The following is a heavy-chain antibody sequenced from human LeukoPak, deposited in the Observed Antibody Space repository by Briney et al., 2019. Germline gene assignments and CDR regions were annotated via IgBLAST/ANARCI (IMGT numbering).Heavy chain of an antibody. CDR1: GYIFTSYA. CDR3: ARIYYDSSGQY. CDR2: INPDTGNP. D-gene: IGHD3-22*01. J-gene: IGHJ4*02. V-gene: IGHV7-4-1*02. Sequence: ASVKVSCKTSGYIFTSYAINWVRQAPGQGLEWMGWINPDTGNPTYAQGFTGRFVFSLDTSVSTAYLQISSLKAEDTAVYYCARIYYDSSGQYWGQGTLVTVSS.